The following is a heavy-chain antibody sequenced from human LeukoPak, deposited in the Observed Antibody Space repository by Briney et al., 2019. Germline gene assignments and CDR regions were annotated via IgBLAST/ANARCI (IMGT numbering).Heavy chain of an antibody. CDR1: GFTFSSYA. J-gene: IGHJ4*02. D-gene: IGHD6-13*01. V-gene: IGHV3-23*01. CDR2: ISGSGGST. CDR3: ARYAIAAAGTPYYFDY. Sequence: GGSLRLSCAASGFTFSSYAMSWVRQAPGKGLEWVSAISGSGGSTYYADSVKGRFTISRDNSKNTLYLQMNSLRAEDTAVYYCARYAIAAAGTPYYFDYWGQGTLVTVSS.